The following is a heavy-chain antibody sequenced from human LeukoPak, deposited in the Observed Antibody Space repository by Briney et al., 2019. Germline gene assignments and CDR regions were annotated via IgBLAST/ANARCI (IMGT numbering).Heavy chain of an antibody. CDR3: ARGRYCTATTCDAGGDAFDI. J-gene: IGHJ3*02. V-gene: IGHV4-4*07. Sequence: SETLSLTCAVSGGSISNYYWSWIRQPAGKGLEWIGRIYPRGSTTYNSFFKSRVTMSPDTSKNHFSLKLSSVTAADTAIYYCARGRYCTATTCDAGGDAFDIWGQGTMVIVSS. D-gene: IGHD2-2*01. CDR1: GGSISNYY. CDR2: IYPRGST.